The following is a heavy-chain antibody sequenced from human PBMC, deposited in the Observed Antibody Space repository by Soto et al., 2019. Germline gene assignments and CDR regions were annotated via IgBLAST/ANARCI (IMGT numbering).Heavy chain of an antibody. D-gene: IGHD3-10*01. V-gene: IGHV3-33*01. Sequence: GRSLRLSCAASGFTFRHYGMHGVRQAPGKGLEWVAVIWYDGSKRNYEDSVKGRFTISRLNSKNTLYLRMDSLRAEDTAVYFCERDGHGSGSYRVLRSSPCYNGMDFWGHGTSLTV. J-gene: IGHJ6*02. CDR1: GFTFRHYG. CDR3: ERDGHGSGSYRVLRSSPCYNGMDF. CDR2: IWYDGSKR.